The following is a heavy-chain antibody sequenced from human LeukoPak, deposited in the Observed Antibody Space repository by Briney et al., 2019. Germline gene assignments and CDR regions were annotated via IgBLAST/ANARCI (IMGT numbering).Heavy chain of an antibody. Sequence: GGSLRLSRAASGFTVSSNYMSWVRQAPGKELEWVSVIYSGGSTYYADSVKGRFTISRDNSKNTLYLQMSSLRAEDTAVYYCARSYGFGSDYWGQGTLVTVSS. D-gene: IGHD3-10*01. V-gene: IGHV3-53*01. CDR3: ARSYGFGSDY. CDR2: IYSGGST. J-gene: IGHJ4*02. CDR1: GFTVSSNY.